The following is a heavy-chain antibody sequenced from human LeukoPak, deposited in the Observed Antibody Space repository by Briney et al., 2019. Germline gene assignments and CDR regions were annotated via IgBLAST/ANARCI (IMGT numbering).Heavy chain of an antibody. D-gene: IGHD2-15*01. CDR2: ICGRGGT. J-gene: IGHJ4*02. CDR3: ARNVGFYSHDS. CDR1: GDSLNSHC. V-gene: IGHV4-59*08. Sequence: PSETLSLTCTVSGDSLNSHCWSWIRQPAGKGLEWIGYICGRGGTNYDPSLRSRVTISEDTFKNRFSLKVTSVTAADTALYYCARNVGFYSHDSWGQGTLVTVSS.